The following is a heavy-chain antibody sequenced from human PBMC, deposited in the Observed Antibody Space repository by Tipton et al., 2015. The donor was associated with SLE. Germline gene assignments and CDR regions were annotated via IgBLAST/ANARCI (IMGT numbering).Heavy chain of an antibody. D-gene: IGHD3-22*01. Sequence: LRLSCHVSGVSITDYYWSWIRQPPGTRPEWIGYIHYNWGIVYSPSLESRVTISIGTSKNQLSRELSSVTAADTAVYYCARGVAYYYDFGALDIWGQGTMVTVSS. V-gene: IGHV4-59*12. CDR1: GVSITDYY. CDR3: ARGVAYYYDFGALDI. J-gene: IGHJ3*02. CDR2: IHYNWGI.